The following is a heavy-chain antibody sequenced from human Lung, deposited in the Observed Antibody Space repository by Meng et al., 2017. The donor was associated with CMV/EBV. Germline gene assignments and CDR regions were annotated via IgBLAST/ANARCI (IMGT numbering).Heavy chain of an antibody. J-gene: IGHJ4*02. CDR1: VYSFTTYW. Sequence: KGSVYSFTTYWIGWVRQMPGKGLEWMGIIYPGNSDIRYSPSFQGQVTISADKSINTAYLQWTSLKASDTAMYYCARMKSTVASYFDYWGQGTLVTVSS. D-gene: IGHD4-23*01. CDR3: ARMKSTVASYFDY. V-gene: IGHV5-51*01. CDR2: IYPGNSDI.